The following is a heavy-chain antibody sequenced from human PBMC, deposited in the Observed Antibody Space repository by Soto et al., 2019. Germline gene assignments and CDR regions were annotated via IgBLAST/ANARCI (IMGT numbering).Heavy chain of an antibody. Sequence: GGSLRLSCAASGFTFSRFELHWVRKAPGKGLEWISYISSSGSTAYYASSVEGRFTISRDNANNSVYLQMDSLRAEDTALYYCTRAAWFPYLSFYWGQGALVTVSS. CDR2: ISSSGSTA. D-gene: IGHD3-10*01. J-gene: IGHJ4*02. V-gene: IGHV3-48*03. CDR1: GFTFSRFE. CDR3: TRAAWFPYLSFY.